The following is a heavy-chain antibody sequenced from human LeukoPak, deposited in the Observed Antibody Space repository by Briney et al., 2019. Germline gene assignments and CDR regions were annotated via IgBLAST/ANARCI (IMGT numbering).Heavy chain of an antibody. V-gene: IGHV1-18*01. J-gene: IGHJ3*02. CDR2: ISAYNGNT. CDR1: GYTFTSYG. Sequence: GASVKVSCKASGYTFTSYGISWVRQAPGQGLEWMGWISAYNGNTNYAQKLQGRVTMTTDTSTSTAYMELRSLRSDDTAVYYCARRYNWNYVEAFDIWGQGTMVTVSS. D-gene: IGHD1-7*01. CDR3: ARRYNWNYVEAFDI.